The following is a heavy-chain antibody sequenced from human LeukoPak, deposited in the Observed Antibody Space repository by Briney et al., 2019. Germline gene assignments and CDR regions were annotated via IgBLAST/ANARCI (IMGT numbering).Heavy chain of an antibody. V-gene: IGHV3-30*02. CDR1: GFTFSSYG. J-gene: IGHJ4*02. Sequence: PGGSLRLSCAASGFTFSSYGMHWVRQAPGKGLEWVAFIRYDGSNKYYADSVKGRFTISRDNSKNTLYLQMNSLRAEDTAVYYCAKSWDTVTRGRTYFDYWGQGTLVIASS. CDR2: IRYDGSNK. D-gene: IGHD4-17*01. CDR3: AKSWDTVTRGRTYFDY.